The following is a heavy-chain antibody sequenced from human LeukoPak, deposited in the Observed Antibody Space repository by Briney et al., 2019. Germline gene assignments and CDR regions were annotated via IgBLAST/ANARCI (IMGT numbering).Heavy chain of an antibody. J-gene: IGHJ5*02. D-gene: IGHD2-21*02. CDR1: GGTFSSYA. V-gene: IGHV1-69*01. CDR3: ARVRGRRPRLYCGGDCYLDWFDP. CDR2: IIPIFGTA. Sequence: GASVKVSCKASGGTFSSYAISWVRQAPGQGLEWMGGIIPIFGTANYAQKFQGRVTITADESTSTAYMELSSLRSEDTAVYYCARVRGRRPRLYCGGDCYLDWFDPWGQGTLVTVSS.